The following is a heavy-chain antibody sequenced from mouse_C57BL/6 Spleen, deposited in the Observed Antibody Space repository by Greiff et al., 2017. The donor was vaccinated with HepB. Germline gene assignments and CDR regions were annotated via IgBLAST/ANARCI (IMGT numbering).Heavy chain of an antibody. V-gene: IGHV1-82*01. D-gene: IGHD3-2*02. CDR1: GYAFSSSW. Sequence: QVQLKESGPELVKPGASVKISCKASGYAFSSSWMNWVKQRPGKGLEWIGRIYPGDGDTNYNGKFKGKATLTADKSSSTAYMQLSSLTSEDSAVYFCARRGAQARDYFDYWGQGTTLTVSS. CDR2: IYPGDGDT. J-gene: IGHJ2*01. CDR3: ARRGAQARDYFDY.